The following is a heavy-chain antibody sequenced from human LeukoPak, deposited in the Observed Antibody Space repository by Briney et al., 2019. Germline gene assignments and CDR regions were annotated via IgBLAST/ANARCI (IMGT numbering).Heavy chain of an antibody. CDR3: GRHDTLLVYYYYYYVMDV. CDR2: IYPGDSDT. V-gene: IGHV5-51*01. Sequence: AESLKVSCKGSGYSFTTYWIGWVRQMPGKGLEWMGIIYPGDSDTRYSPSFQGQVTISADKSISTAYLQWSSLKASDTAMYYCGRHDTLLVYYYYYYVMDVGAQGTRVPVSS. CDR1: GYSFTTYW. J-gene: IGHJ6*02. D-gene: IGHD3-9*01.